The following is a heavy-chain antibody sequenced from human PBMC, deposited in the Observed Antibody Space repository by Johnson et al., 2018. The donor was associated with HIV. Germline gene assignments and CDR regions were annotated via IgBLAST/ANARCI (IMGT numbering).Heavy chain of an antibody. CDR2: IYSGGST. J-gene: IGHJ3*02. CDR1: GFTVSSNY. D-gene: IGHD4-11*01. Sequence: VQLVESGGGLVQPGGSLRLSCAASGFTVSSNYMSWVRQAPGKGLEWVSVIYSGGSTGYAESVKGQFTISRDNAKNSLYLQMNSLRAEDTALYYCARDTYSSDACDIWGQGTMVTVSS. V-gene: IGHV3-66*01. CDR3: ARDTYSSDACDI.